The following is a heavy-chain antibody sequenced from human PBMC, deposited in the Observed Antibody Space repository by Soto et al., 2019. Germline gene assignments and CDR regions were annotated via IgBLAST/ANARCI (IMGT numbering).Heavy chain of an antibody. J-gene: IGHJ6*02. V-gene: IGHV1-3*01. CDR1: GYTFTSYA. D-gene: IGHD4-17*01. CDR2: INAGNGNT. CDR3: ASLSMTTVARGYYYYGMDV. Sequence: QVQLVQSGAEVKKPGASVKVSCKASGYTFTSYAMHWVRQAPGQRLEWMGWINAGNGNTKYSQKFQGRVTITRDTSASTAYMELSSLRSEDTAVYYCASLSMTTVARGYYYYGMDVWGQGTTVTVSS.